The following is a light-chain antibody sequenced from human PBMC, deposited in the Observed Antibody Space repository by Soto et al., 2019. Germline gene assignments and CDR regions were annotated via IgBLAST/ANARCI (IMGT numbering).Light chain of an antibody. V-gene: IGKV3-20*01. CDR2: DAS. CDR3: QQYGSSPKT. Sequence: EIVRTQSPATLSVSPGERSTLSCRASQSVSSYLAWYQQKPGQAPRLLIYDASNRATGIPDRFSGSGSGTDFTLTISRLEPEDFAVYYCQQYGSSPKTFGQGTKVDIK. CDR1: QSVSSY. J-gene: IGKJ1*01.